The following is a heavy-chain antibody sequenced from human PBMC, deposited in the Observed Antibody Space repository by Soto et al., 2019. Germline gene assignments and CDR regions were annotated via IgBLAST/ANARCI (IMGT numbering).Heavy chain of an antibody. V-gene: IGHV1-69*12. CDR2: IIPIFGTA. CDR3: ARFTYYYDSSGYYGFDP. J-gene: IGHJ5*02. D-gene: IGHD3-22*01. Sequence: QVQLVQSGAGGKKLGSSVKFSCRAPEGPFGSYPISGVQQAPGQGLGWLGGIIPIFGTANYAQKFQGRVTITADESTSTAYMELSSLRSEDTAVYYCARFTYYYDSSGYYGFDPWGQGTLVTVSS. CDR1: EGPFGSYP.